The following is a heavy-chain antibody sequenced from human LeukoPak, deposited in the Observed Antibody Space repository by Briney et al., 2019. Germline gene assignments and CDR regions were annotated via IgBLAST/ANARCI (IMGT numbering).Heavy chain of an antibody. V-gene: IGHV3-30-3*01. CDR2: ISYDGSNK. CDR3: ASAPGDYRYYYYYGMDV. Sequence: GGSLRLSCAASGFTFSSYAMHWVRQAPGKGLEWVAVISYDGSNKYYADSVKGRFTISRDNSKNTLYLQMNSLRAEDTAVYYCASAPGDYRYYYYYGMDVWGQGTTATVSS. D-gene: IGHD4-17*01. CDR1: GFTFSSYA. J-gene: IGHJ6*02.